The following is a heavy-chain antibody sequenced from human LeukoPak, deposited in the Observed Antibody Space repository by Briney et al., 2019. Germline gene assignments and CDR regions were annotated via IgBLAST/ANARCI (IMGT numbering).Heavy chain of an antibody. D-gene: IGHD3-22*01. CDR2: IKSKTDGGTT. Sequence: GGSLRLSCAASGFTFSNAWMSWVRQAPGKGLEWVGRIKSKTDGGTTDYAAPVKGRFTISRDDSKNTLYLQMNSLKTEDTAVYYCTTDYYYDSSGYSHFDYWGQGTLVTVSS. V-gene: IGHV3-15*01. CDR1: GFTFSNAW. CDR3: TTDYYYDSSGYSHFDY. J-gene: IGHJ4*02.